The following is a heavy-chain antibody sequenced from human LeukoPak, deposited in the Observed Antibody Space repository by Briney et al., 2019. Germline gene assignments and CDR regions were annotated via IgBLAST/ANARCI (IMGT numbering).Heavy chain of an antibody. Sequence: GGSLRLSCAASGFTFSSYAMPWVRQAPGKGLEWVAVISYDGSNKYYADSVKGRFTISRDNSKNTLYLQMNSLRAEDTAVYYCAKDSKRYSYGYDYWGQGTLVTVSS. CDR1: GFTFSSYA. CDR3: AKDSKRYSYGYDY. D-gene: IGHD5-18*01. J-gene: IGHJ4*02. V-gene: IGHV3-30-3*01. CDR2: ISYDGSNK.